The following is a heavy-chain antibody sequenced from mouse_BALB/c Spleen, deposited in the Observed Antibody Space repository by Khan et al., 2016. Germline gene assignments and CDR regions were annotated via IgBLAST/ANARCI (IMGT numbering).Heavy chain of an antibody. J-gene: IGHJ3*01. CDR2: INPNNGGT. D-gene: IGHD2-14*01. CDR1: GFTFSDYN. V-gene: IGHV1-18*01. Sequence: VRLQQSGPELVKPGASVKIPCKASGFTFSDYNMDWVKQSHGKSLEWIGDINPNNGGTIYNQKFKGKATLTVDKSSSTAYMELRSLTAEDTAVYCCARSEDRYDSWFAYWGQGTLVTVSA. CDR3: ARSEDRYDSWFAY.